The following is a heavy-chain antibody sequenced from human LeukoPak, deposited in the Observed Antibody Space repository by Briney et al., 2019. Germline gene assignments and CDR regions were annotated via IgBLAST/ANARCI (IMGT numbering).Heavy chain of an antibody. J-gene: IGHJ4*02. Sequence: GESLKISCKASGYXFTSHWIRWVRQMSGKGLEWMGIIYPGDFETRYSPSFQGQVTISADKSISTAYLQWSSLKASDTATYYCARLIGSGWYDYWGQGTLVTVSS. V-gene: IGHV5-51*01. CDR1: GYXFTSHW. CDR3: ARLIGSGWYDY. CDR2: IYPGDFET. D-gene: IGHD6-19*01.